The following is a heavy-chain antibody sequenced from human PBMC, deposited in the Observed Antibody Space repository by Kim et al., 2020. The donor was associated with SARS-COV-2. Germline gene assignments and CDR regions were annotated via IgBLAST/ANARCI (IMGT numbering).Heavy chain of an antibody. D-gene: IGHD2-15*01. CDR2: ISWNSGSI. V-gene: IGHV3-9*01. CDR1: GFTFDDYA. CDR3: AKDSLSCSGGSCYSFDY. J-gene: IGHJ4*02. Sequence: GGSLRLSCAASGFTFDDYAMHWVRQAPGKGLEWVSGISWNSGSIGYADAVKGRFTISRDNAKNSLYLQMNSLRAEDTALYYCAKDSLSCSGGSCYSFDYWGQGTLVNVSS.